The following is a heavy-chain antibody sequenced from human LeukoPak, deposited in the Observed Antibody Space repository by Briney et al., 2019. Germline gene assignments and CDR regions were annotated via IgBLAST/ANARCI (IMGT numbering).Heavy chain of an antibody. V-gene: IGHV4-59*12. D-gene: IGHD6-19*01. CDR1: GGSISSYY. Sequence: SETLSLTCTVSGGSISSYYWSWIRQPPGKGLEWIGTMYHSGSTNYNPSLKSRVTISVDTSKNQFSLKLSSVTAADTAVYYCARRGYSSGWYWGILFYFDYWGQGTLVTVSS. CDR3: ARRGYSSGWYWGILFYFDY. J-gene: IGHJ4*02. CDR2: MYHSGST.